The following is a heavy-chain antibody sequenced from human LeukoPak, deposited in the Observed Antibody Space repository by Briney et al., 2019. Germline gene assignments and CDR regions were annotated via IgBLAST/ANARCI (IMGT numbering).Heavy chain of an antibody. D-gene: IGHD2-21*01. Sequence: SETLSLTCTVSGGSISSYYWSWIRQPPGKGLEWIGYIYYSGNTNYNPSLKSRVTTSVDTSKNQFSLKLSSVTAADTAVYYCARFSILWWSFEYWGQGILVTVS. CDR2: IYYSGNT. CDR3: ARFSILWWSFEY. V-gene: IGHV4-59*01. CDR1: GGSISSYY. J-gene: IGHJ4*02.